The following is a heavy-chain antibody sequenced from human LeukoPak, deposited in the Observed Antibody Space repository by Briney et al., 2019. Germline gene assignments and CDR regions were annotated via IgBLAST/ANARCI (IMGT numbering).Heavy chain of an antibody. J-gene: IGHJ4*02. CDR2: IYSGGST. Sequence: GGSLRLSCAASGFTFSSYGMSWVRQAPGKGLEWVSVIYSGGSTYYADSAKGRFTISRDNSKNTLYLQMNSLRAEDTAVYYCARDRWRVGYFDYWGQGTLVTVSS. CDR3: ARDRWRVGYFDY. D-gene: IGHD3-16*02. CDR1: GFTFSSYG. V-gene: IGHV3-66*01.